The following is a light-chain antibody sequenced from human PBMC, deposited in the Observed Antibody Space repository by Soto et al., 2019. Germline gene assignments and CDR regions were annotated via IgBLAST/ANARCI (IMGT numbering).Light chain of an antibody. CDR1: SSDVGGYNY. V-gene: IGLV2-14*01. CDR3: SSYTSSSTFYV. Sequence: QPVLTQPASVSGSPGPSITISCTGTSSDVGGYNYVSWYQQHPGKAPKLMIYDVSNRPSGVSNRFSGSKSGNTASLTISGLQAEDEADYYCSSYTSSSTFYVFGTGTKLTVL. CDR2: DVS. J-gene: IGLJ1*01.